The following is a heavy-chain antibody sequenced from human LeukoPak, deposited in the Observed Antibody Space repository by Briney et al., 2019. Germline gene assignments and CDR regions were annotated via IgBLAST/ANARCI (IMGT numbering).Heavy chain of an antibody. CDR2: ISSSSSYI. CDR3: ARVYGSGRDY. D-gene: IGHD3-10*01. V-gene: IGHV3-21*01. J-gene: IGHJ4*02. CDR1: GFTFSSYS. Sequence: GGSLRLSCAGSGFTFSSYSMNWVRQAPGKGLEWVSSISSSSSYIYYADSVKGRFTISRDNAKNSLYLQMNSLRAEDTAAYYCARVYGSGRDYWGQGTLVIVSS.